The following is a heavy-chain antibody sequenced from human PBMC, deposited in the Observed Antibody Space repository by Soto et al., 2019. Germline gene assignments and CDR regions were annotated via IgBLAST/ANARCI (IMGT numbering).Heavy chain of an antibody. CDR2: ITGTGSTA. J-gene: IGHJ4*02. CDR1: GFTFDEYA. V-gene: IGHV3-23*01. D-gene: IGHD3-22*01. Sequence: EVQLLESGGGVVQPGGSLRLSCAGSGFTFDEYALNWVRQAPGKGLQWVSAITGTGSTAYYADSVKGRFTISRDNSKDTMYLQMGSLRAEDTAVYYCARNVWGGYFDRTYYFDYWGRGSLVTVSS. CDR3: ARNVWGGYFDRTYYFDY.